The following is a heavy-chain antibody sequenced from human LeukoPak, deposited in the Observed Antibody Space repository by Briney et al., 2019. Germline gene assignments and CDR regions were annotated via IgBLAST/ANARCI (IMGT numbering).Heavy chain of an antibody. J-gene: IGHJ4*02. CDR1: GYTLTELS. Sequence: GASVKASCKVSGYTLTELSMHWVRQAPGKGLEWMGGFDPEDGETIYAQKFQGRVTMTEDTSTDAAYMELSSLRSEDTAVYYCATDNTYGSGSYHYWGQGTLVTVSS. CDR2: FDPEDGET. D-gene: IGHD3-10*01. CDR3: ATDNTYGSGSYHY. V-gene: IGHV1-24*01.